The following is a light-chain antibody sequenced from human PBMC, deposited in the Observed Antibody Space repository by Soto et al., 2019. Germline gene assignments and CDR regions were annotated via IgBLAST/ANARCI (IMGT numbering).Light chain of an antibody. CDR2: GNR. CDR1: TSNLGAGYD. CDR3: ASWDDNLNGPV. Sequence: QPVLTQPPSVSGAPGQRVTLSCTGNTSNLGAGYDVHWYQQLPGAAPKLVIFGNRNRPSGVPERFSGSKSGTSASLAITGLQAEDEADYYCASWDDNLNGPVFGRGTKVTVL. V-gene: IGLV1-40*01. J-gene: IGLJ2*01.